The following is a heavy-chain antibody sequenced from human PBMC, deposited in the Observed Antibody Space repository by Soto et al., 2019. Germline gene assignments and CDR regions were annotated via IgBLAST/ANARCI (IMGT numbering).Heavy chain of an antibody. CDR1: GASISGFY. Sequence: LETLSLPCTVSGASISGFYWSWIRKSAGKGLEWIGRIYATGTTDYNPSLKSRVMMSVDTSKKQFSLKLRSVTAADTAVYYCVRDGTKTLRDWFDPWGQGISVTSPQ. V-gene: IGHV4-4*07. CDR2: IYATGTT. D-gene: IGHD1-1*01. CDR3: VRDGTKTLRDWFDP. J-gene: IGHJ5*02.